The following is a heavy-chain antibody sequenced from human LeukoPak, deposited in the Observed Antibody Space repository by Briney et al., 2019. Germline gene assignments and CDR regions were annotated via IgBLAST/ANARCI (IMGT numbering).Heavy chain of an antibody. CDR1: GVTFSSYA. J-gene: IGHJ3*02. D-gene: IGHD6-13*01. Sequence: AGRSLRLSCAASGVTFSSYAMHWVRQAPGKGLEWVAVISYDGSNKYCADSVKGRFTISRDNSKNTLYLQMNSLRAEDTAVYYCGSSSFSDDAFDIWGQGTMVTVSS. V-gene: IGHV3-30-3*01. CDR3: GSSSFSDDAFDI. CDR2: ISYDGSNK.